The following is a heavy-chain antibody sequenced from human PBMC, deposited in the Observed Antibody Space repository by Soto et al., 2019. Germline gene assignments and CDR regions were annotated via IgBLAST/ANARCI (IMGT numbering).Heavy chain of an antibody. CDR1: GFSLTTSGVG. V-gene: IGHV2-5*02. Sequence: QITLKESGPTLVKPTQTLTLTCTFSGFSLTTSGVGVGWIRQPPGKALDWLALIYWDDDERYSPSLRSRLTITKDTSKNEVVLILTNMDPVDTATYFCAHTHYDDSGGYNYHYFAYWGQGTLVTVSS. CDR3: AHTHYDDSGGYNYHYFAY. D-gene: IGHD3-22*01. CDR2: IYWDDDE. J-gene: IGHJ4*02.